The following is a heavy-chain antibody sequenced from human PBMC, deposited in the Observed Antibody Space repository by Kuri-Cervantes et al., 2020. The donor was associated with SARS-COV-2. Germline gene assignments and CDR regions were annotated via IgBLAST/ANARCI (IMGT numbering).Heavy chain of an antibody. CDR2: ISAYNGNT. Sequence: ASVKVSCKASGYTFTSYGISWVRQAPGQGLQWMGWISAYNGNTNYAQKLQGRVTMTTDTSTSTAYMELRSLRSDDTAVYYCARVRFLEWLLHYYYYMDVWGNGTTVTGSS. J-gene: IGHJ6*03. CDR1: GYTFTSYG. D-gene: IGHD3-3*01. CDR3: ARVRFLEWLLHYYYYMDV. V-gene: IGHV1-18*01.